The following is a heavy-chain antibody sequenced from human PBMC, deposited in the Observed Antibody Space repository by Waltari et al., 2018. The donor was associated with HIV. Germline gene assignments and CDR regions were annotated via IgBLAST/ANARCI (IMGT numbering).Heavy chain of an antibody. Sequence: QVQLVESGGGLVKPGGSLRLSCAASGLTFSDYYMRGIRHAPGKGLEWVSYISGSGTSTYYIESVKGRFTISRDNARDSVYLQMSNLRPEDTAVYYCASKSTGWYADWGQGTLVTVSS. J-gene: IGHJ4*02. CDR3: ASKSTGWYAD. CDR2: ISGSGTST. CDR1: GLTFSDYY. V-gene: IGHV3-11*01. D-gene: IGHD6-19*01.